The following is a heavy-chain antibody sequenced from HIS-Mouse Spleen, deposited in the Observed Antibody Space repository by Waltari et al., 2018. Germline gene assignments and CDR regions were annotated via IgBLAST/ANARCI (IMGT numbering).Heavy chain of an antibody. V-gene: IGHV5-51*03. D-gene: IGHD6-6*01. CDR3: ARLVVAARLYAFDI. CDR2: IYPGDSDT. Sequence: ELRLVQCGAEVKKPGEPLTVSCKVSGYIFTSDWHACVPPIPGKGLEWMGIIYPGDSDTRYSTSFQGKVTISADKSISTAYLQWSSLKASDTAMYYCARLVVAARLYAFDIWGQGTMVTVSS. CDR1: GYIFTSDW. J-gene: IGHJ3*02.